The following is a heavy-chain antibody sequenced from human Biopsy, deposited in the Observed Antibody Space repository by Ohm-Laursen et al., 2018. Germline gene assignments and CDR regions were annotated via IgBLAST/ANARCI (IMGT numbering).Heavy chain of an antibody. J-gene: IGHJ4*02. CDR1: GYSIKSGYY. CDR3: ARLEWRDTFFDF. D-gene: IGHD3-3*01. CDR2: IYHSGST. V-gene: IGHV4-38-2*01. Sequence: SDTLSLTWAVSGYSIKSGYYWGWIRQPPGKGLEWIGNIYHSGSTYYNPSLKSRVTISVEKSKNQFSLKLSSVTAADTAVYYCARLEWRDTFFDFWGQGRLVTVSS.